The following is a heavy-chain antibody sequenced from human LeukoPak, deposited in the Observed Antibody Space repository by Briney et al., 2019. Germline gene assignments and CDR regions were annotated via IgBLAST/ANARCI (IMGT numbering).Heavy chain of an antibody. V-gene: IGHV3-21*06. CDR1: GFTFSSYS. J-gene: IGHJ4*02. D-gene: IGHD1-26*01. Sequence: TGGSLRLSCAASGFTFSSYSMNWVRQAPGKGLEWVSSISSSSSYIYYADSVKGRFTISRDNAKNSLHLQMNSLTAEDTAVYYCARDQSGSLDYWGQGTLLTVSS. CDR2: ISSSSSYI. CDR3: ARDQSGSLDY.